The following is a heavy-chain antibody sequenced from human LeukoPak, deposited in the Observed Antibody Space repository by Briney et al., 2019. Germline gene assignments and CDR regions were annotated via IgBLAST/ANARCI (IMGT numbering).Heavy chain of an antibody. D-gene: IGHD4-23*01. V-gene: IGHV3-7*01. CDR1: GFTFSSYW. CDR2: IKQDGSEK. CDR3: AKDPTYDGGDFDY. Sequence: GGSLRLSCAASGFTFSSYWMSWVRQAPGKGLEWVANIKQDGSEKYYVDSVKGRFTISRDNAKNSLYLQMNSLRAEDTAVYYCAKDPTYDGGDFDYWGQGTLVTVSS. J-gene: IGHJ4*02.